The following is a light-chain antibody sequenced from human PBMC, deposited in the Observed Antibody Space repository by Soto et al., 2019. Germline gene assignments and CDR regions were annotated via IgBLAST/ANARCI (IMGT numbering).Light chain of an antibody. CDR1: SSNIGAGYD. CDR3: QSYDSSLSGWV. CDR2: GNS. V-gene: IGLV1-40*01. Sequence: QSALTQPPSVSGAPGQRVTISCTGSSSNIGAGYDVHWYQQLPGTAPKLLISGNSNRPSGVPDRFSGSKSGTSASLAITGLQAEDEADYYRQSYDSSLSGWVFGGGTKVTVL. J-gene: IGLJ3*02.